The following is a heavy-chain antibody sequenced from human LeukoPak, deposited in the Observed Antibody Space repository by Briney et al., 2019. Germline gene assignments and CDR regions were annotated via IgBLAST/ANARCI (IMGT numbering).Heavy chain of an antibody. CDR2: IYTSGST. Sequence: SQTLSLTCTVSGGSISSGSYYWRWLRQPAGKGLEWIGRIYTSGSTNYNPSLKSRVTISVDTSKNQFSLKLSSVTAADTAVYYCARGRNLGYSSIWGQGTLVTVSS. D-gene: IGHD5-18*01. CDR3: ARGRNLGYSSI. CDR1: GGSISSGSYY. V-gene: IGHV4-61*02. J-gene: IGHJ4*02.